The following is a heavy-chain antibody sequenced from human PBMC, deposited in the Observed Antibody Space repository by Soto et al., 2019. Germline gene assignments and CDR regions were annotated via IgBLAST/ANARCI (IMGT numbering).Heavy chain of an antibody. CDR1: GGSISSGGYS. Sequence: ASETLSLTCAVSGGSISSGGYSWSWIRQPPGKGLEWIGYIYHSGSTYYNPSLKSRVTISVDRSKNQFSLKLSSVTAADTAVYYCARGRHYYDSSGYYWGYFDYWGQGTLVTVSS. CDR2: IYHSGST. D-gene: IGHD3-22*01. V-gene: IGHV4-30-2*01. J-gene: IGHJ4*02. CDR3: ARGRHYYDSSGYYWGYFDY.